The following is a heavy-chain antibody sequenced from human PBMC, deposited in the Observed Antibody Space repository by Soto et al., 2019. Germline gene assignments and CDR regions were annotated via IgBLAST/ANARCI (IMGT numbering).Heavy chain of an antibody. CDR3: ARCIAAAGPIDY. J-gene: IGHJ4*02. CDR1: GGSISSSNW. CDR2: IYHSGST. Sequence: QVQLQESGPGLVKPSGTLSLTCAVSGGSISSSNWWSWVRQPPGKGLEWIGDIYHSGSTNYNPSLKSGVTITVDKSKNQFALKLSSVTAADTAVYYCARCIAAAGPIDYWGQGTLVTVSS. V-gene: IGHV4-4*02. D-gene: IGHD6-13*01.